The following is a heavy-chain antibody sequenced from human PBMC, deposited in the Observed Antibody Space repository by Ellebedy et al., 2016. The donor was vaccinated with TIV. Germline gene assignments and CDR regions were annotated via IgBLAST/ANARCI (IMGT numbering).Heavy chain of an antibody. CDR3: ASEAGGNSVDY. J-gene: IGHJ4*02. CDR1: GGSFSGYY. D-gene: IGHD4-23*01. CDR2: INHSGST. V-gene: IGHV4-34*01. Sequence: SETLSLTXAVYGGSFSGYYWSWIRQPPGKGLEWIGEINHSGSTNYNPSLKSRVTISVDTSKNQFSLKLSSVTAADTAVYYCASEAGGNSVDYWGQGTLVTVSS.